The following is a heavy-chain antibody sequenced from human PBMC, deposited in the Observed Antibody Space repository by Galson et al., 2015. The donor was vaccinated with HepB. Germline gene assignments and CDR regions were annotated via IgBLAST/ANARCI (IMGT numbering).Heavy chain of an antibody. Sequence: SVKVSCKASGYTFTNYGLTWVRQAPGQRLEWMGWINAGNGNTKYSQKFQGRVTITRDTSASTAYMELSSLRSEDTAVYYCARGVDIGYNWFDPWGQGTLVTVSS. J-gene: IGHJ5*02. CDR3: ARGVDIGYNWFDP. CDR2: INAGNGNT. V-gene: IGHV1-3*01. CDR1: GYTFTNYG. D-gene: IGHD5-12*01.